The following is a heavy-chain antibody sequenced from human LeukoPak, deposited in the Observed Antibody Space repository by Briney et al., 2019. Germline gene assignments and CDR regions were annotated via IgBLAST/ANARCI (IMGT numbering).Heavy chain of an antibody. CDR2: ISSSSSTI. D-gene: IGHD1/OR15-1a*01. J-gene: IGHJ3*02. V-gene: IGHV3-48*01. CDR3: ARDRGVSYQLEQTDVSDI. CDR1: GFTFSSYS. Sequence: GGSLRLSCAASGFTFSSYSMNWVRQAPGKGLEWVSYISSSSSTIYYADSVKGRFTISRDNAKNSLYLQMNSLRLDDTAVYYCARDRGVSYQLEQTDVSDIWGPGTMVAVSS.